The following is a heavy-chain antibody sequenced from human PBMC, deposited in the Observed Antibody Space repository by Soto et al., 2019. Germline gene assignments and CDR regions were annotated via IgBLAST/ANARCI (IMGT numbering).Heavy chain of an antibody. CDR3: ARGGDMEAAVAKSIYYYGMDV. D-gene: IGHD6-13*01. CDR1: GDTFSHYA. CDR2: IIPIFGTP. J-gene: IGHJ6*02. V-gene: IGHV1-69*13. Sequence: GASVKVSCKASGDTFSHYAFSWGRQAPGQGPEGVGGIIPIFGTPNYAQKFQARLTITADESTSTAYMELSSLRSEDTAVYYCARGGDMEAAVAKSIYYYGMDVWGQGTTVTVSS.